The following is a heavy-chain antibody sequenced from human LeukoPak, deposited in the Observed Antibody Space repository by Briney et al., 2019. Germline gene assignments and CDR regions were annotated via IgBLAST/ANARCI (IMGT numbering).Heavy chain of an antibody. Sequence: SVKVSCKASGGTFSSYAISWVRQAPGQGLEWMGGIIPIFGTANYAQKFQGRVTITADESTSTAYMELSSLRPEDTAVYYCASHPCSSTSCYTGDFDYWGQGTLVTVSS. CDR3: ASHPCSSTSCYTGDFDY. V-gene: IGHV1-69*13. CDR2: IIPIFGTA. D-gene: IGHD2-2*02. CDR1: GGTFSSYA. J-gene: IGHJ4*02.